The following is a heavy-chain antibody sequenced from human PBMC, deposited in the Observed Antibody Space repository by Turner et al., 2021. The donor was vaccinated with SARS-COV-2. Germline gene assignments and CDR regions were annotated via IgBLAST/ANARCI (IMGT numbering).Heavy chain of an antibody. V-gene: IGHV3-21*02. J-gene: IGHJ5*02. CDR1: GFTFSNYS. Sequence: EVQLVESGGGLVTPGGSLRLSCAASGFTFSNYSMSWVPQAPGKGLEWVSSITSSSSYIYDADSVKGRFTISRDNAKNSLYLQMNSLRAEDTAVYYCARDPITVIRGPHISHNWFDTWGQGTLVTVSS. CDR2: ITSSSSYI. CDR3: ARDPITVIRGPHISHNWFDT. D-gene: IGHD3-10*01.